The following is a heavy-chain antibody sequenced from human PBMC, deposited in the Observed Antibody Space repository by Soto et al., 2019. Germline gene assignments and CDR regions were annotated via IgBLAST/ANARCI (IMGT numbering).Heavy chain of an antibody. D-gene: IGHD4-17*01. Sequence: GGSLRLSCAASGFTFSDYYMSWIRQAPGKGLEWVSYISSSGSTIYYADSVKGRFTISRDNAKNSVYLQMNSLRAEDTAVYYCARDKLYSVTTFDYGGQGTLVTVSS. V-gene: IGHV3-11*01. CDR2: ISSSGSTI. CDR1: GFTFSDYY. J-gene: IGHJ4*02. CDR3: ARDKLYSVTTFDY.